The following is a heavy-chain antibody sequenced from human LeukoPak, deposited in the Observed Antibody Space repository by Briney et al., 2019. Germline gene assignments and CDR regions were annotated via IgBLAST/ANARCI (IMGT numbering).Heavy chain of an antibody. D-gene: IGHD3-10*01. V-gene: IGHV1-46*02. CDR1: GYIFDIYA. CDR2: INPSGGST. CDR3: ATSPMKPVWFGED. Sequence: ASVKVSCKASGYIFDIYAMIWVRQAPGQGLEWMGIINPSGGSTSYAQKFQGRVTMTRDMSTSTVYMELSSLRSEDTAVYYCATSPMKPVWFGEDWGQGTLVTVSS. J-gene: IGHJ4*02.